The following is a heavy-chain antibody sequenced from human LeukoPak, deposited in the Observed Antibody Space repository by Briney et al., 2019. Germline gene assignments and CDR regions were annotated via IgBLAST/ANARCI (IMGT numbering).Heavy chain of an antibody. D-gene: IGHD4-11*01. J-gene: IGHJ6*02. CDR1: GGSFSGYY. Sequence: SETLSLTCAVYGGSFSGYYWSWIRQPPGKGLEWIGYIYYSGSTNYNPSLKSRVTISVDTSKNQFSLKLSSVTAADTAVYYCARHSIYYYYGMDVWGQGTTVTVSS. V-gene: IGHV4-59*08. CDR3: ARHSIYYYYGMDV. CDR2: IYYSGST.